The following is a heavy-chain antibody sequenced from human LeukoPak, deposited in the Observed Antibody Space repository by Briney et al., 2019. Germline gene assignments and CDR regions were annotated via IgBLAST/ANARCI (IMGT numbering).Heavy chain of an antibody. CDR2: TYYSGST. Sequence: SETLSLTCTVSGGSISSSSYYWGWIRQPPGKGLEWIGSTYYSGSTYYNPSLKSRVTISVDTSKNQFSLKLSSVTAADTAVYYCARAERFCSSTSCYLRYFDYWGQGTLVTVSS. J-gene: IGHJ4*02. CDR3: ARAERFCSSTSCYLRYFDY. CDR1: GGSISSSSYY. V-gene: IGHV4-39*07. D-gene: IGHD2-2*01.